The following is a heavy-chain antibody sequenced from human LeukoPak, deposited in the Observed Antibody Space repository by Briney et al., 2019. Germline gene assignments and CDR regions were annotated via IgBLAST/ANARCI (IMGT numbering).Heavy chain of an antibody. CDR3: ARARSDSSGYYQYYFDY. CDR1: GGTFSSYA. CDR2: IIPILGIA. V-gene: IGHV1-69*04. J-gene: IGHJ4*02. Sequence: GASVKVSCKASGGTFSSYAISWVRQAPGQGLEWMGRIIPILGIANYAQKFQGRVTITVDKSTSTAYMELSSLRSEDTAVYYCARARSDSSGYYQYYFDYWGQGTLVTVSS. D-gene: IGHD3-22*01.